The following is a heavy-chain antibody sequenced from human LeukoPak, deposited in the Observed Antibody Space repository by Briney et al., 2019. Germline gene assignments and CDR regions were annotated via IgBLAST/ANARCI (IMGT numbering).Heavy chain of an antibody. J-gene: IGHJ4*02. CDR1: GFTFSSYG. CDR3: ARDRGTGLFDY. V-gene: IGHV3-48*03. CDR2: ISSSGSTI. D-gene: IGHD1-1*01. Sequence: GGSLRLSCAASGFTFSSYGMNWVRQAPGKGLEWVSYISSSGSTIYYADSVKGRFTISRDNAKNSLYLQMNSLRAEDTAVYYCARDRGTGLFDYWGQGTLVTVSS.